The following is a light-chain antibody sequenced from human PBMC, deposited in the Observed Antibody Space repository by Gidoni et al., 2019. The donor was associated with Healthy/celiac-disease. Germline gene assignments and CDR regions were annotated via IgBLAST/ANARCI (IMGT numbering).Light chain of an antibody. V-gene: IGKV3-11*01. CDR2: DAS. CDR1: QSVSSY. J-gene: IGKJ2*01. Sequence: ELVLTQSPATLSLSPGERATLSCRASQSVSSYLAWYQQKPGQAPRLLIFDASNRATSIPARFSGSGSGTDFTLTISSLEPEDFAVYYCQQRSTWPFTFGQGTKLEIK. CDR3: QQRSTWPFT.